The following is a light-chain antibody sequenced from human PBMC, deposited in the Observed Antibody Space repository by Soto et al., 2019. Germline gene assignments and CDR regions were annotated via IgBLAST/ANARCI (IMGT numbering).Light chain of an antibody. CDR2: DVS. Sequence: QSVLTQPASVSGSPGQSITISCTGTSSDVGGYNYVSWYQQHPVKAPKLIIYDVSNRPSGVSNRFSGSKSGNTASLTISGLQAEDEADYYCSSYTSSSTRVFGTGTKVTVL. J-gene: IGLJ1*01. V-gene: IGLV2-14*01. CDR3: SSYTSSSTRV. CDR1: SSDVGGYNY.